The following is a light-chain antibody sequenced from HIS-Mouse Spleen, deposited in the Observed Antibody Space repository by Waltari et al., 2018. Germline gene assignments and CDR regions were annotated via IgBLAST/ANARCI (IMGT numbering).Light chain of an antibody. CDR1: QGISSY. Sequence: DIQLTQSPSFLSASVRDRVTTTCRASQGISSYLAWYQQKPGKAPKLLIYAASTLQSGVPSRFSGSGSGTEFTLTISSLQPEDFATYYCQQLNSYPPTFGQGTKVEIK. CDR2: AAS. V-gene: IGKV1-9*01. CDR3: QQLNSYPPT. J-gene: IGKJ1*01.